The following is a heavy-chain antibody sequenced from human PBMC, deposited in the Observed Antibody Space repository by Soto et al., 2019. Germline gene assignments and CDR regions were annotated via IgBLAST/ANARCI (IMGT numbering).Heavy chain of an antibody. CDR2: INWNGDNT. V-gene: IGHV3-20*01. CDR1: GFSIDNYD. D-gene: IGHD2-15*01. CDR3: TRGLVVGAAPCFDY. Sequence: GGPLRVSCAASGFSIDNYDMNWVSKAPGKGLEWVSGINWNGDNTTYADSVKGRFTISRDNAKNSLYLQMNRLRAENTALDDRTRGLVVGAAPCFDYWGQGTLVTVSS. J-gene: IGHJ4*02.